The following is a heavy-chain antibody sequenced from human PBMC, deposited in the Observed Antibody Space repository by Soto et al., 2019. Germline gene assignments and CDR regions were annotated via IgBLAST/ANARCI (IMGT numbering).Heavy chain of an antibody. CDR1: GYTFTSYG. Sequence: VASVKVSCKAFGYTFTSYGISWVRQAPGQGLEWMGGIIPIFGTANYAQKFQGRVTITADKSTSTAYMELSSLRSEDTAVYYCARDGSPPDYDFWSGEKRLRYGMDVWGQGTTVTVSS. CDR3: ARDGSPPDYDFWSGEKRLRYGMDV. J-gene: IGHJ6*02. CDR2: IIPIFGTA. D-gene: IGHD3-3*01. V-gene: IGHV1-69*06.